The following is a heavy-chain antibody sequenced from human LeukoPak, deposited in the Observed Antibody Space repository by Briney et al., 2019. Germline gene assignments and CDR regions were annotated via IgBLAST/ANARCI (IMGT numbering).Heavy chain of an antibody. CDR2: INHSGST. V-gene: IGHV4-34*01. CDR1: GGSFSGYY. Sequence: SETLSLTCAVYGGSFSGYYWSWIRQPPGKGLEWIGEINHSGSTNYNPSLKGRVTISVDTSKNQFSLKLSSVTAADTAVYYCARRGVPAAIYYFDYWGQGTLVTVSS. D-gene: IGHD2-2*01. J-gene: IGHJ4*02. CDR3: ARRGVPAAIYYFDY.